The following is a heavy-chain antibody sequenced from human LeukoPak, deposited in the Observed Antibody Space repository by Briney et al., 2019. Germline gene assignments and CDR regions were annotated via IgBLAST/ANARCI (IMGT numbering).Heavy chain of an antibody. Sequence: SETLSLTCTVSGGSISSGSYYWSWIRQPGGKGLEWIGRIYTSGSTNYNPSLKSRVTISVDTSKNQFSLKLSSVTAADTAVYYCARDLGIAVAGSFDYWGQGTLVTVSS. J-gene: IGHJ4*02. CDR1: GGSISSGSYY. CDR3: ARDLGIAVAGSFDY. CDR2: IYTSGST. D-gene: IGHD6-19*01. V-gene: IGHV4-61*02.